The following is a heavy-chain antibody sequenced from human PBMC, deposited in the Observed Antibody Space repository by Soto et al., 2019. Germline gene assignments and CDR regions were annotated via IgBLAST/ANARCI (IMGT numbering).Heavy chain of an antibody. CDR3: ARGGLNDY. CDR1: GYTFTSYD. J-gene: IGHJ4*02. V-gene: IGHV1-8*01. Sequence: QVQLVQSGAEVKKPGASVKVSCKASGYTFTSYDISWVRQATGQGLEWMGCLNPNSGKTAYAQKLXGXITXTRTTSISTAYMELSSLRSEDTAVYYCARGGLNDYWGQGTLVTVSS. CDR2: LNPNSGKT.